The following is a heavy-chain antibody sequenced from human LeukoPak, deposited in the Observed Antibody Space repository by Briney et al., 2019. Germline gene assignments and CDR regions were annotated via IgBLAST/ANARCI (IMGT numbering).Heavy chain of an antibody. CDR3: AREGGYSYGYFHAYFDY. CDR1: GFTFSSYG. D-gene: IGHD5-18*01. CDR2: IWYDGSNK. Sequence: GRSLRLSCAASGFTFSSYGMHWVRQAPGKGLEWVAVIWYDGSNKYYADSVKGRFTISRDNSKNTLYLQMNSLRAEDTAVYYCAREGGYSYGYFHAYFDYWGQGTLVTVSS. V-gene: IGHV3-33*01. J-gene: IGHJ4*02.